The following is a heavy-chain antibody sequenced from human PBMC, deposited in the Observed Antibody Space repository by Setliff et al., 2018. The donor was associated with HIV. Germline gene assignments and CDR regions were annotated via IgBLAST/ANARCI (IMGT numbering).Heavy chain of an antibody. V-gene: IGHV4-31*03. D-gene: IGHD3-10*01. J-gene: IGHJ4*02. CDR1: GGSINSGHYY. CDR2: IYYTGST. CDR3: ARDRYAGEIDY. Sequence: SETLSLTCSVSGGSINSGHYYWSWIRHHPGKGLEWIGYIYYTGSTYFNPSLKSRLNLSIDTSKNQFSLKLSSVTAADTAVYYCARDRYAGEIDYWGQGTLVTVSS.